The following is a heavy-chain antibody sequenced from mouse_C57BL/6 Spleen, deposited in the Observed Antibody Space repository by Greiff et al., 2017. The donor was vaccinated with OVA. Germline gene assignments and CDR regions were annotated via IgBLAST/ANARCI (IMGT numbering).Heavy chain of an antibody. D-gene: IGHD1-1*01. CDR3: ARWIYYYGSSYFDY. Sequence: EVQLQQSEGGLVQPGSSMKLSCTASGFTFSDYYMAWVRQVPEKGLEWVANINYDGSSTYYLDSLKSRFIISRDNAKNILYLQMSSLKSEDTATYYCARWIYYYGSSYFDYWGQGTTLTVSS. J-gene: IGHJ2*01. CDR1: GFTFSDYY. V-gene: IGHV5-16*01. CDR2: INYDGSST.